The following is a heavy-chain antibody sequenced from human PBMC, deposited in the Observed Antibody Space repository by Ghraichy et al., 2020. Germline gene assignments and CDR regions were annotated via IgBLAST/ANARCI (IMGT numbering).Heavy chain of an antibody. CDR1: GYTFTGYD. Sequence: ASVKVSCKASGYTFTGYDLSWVRQAPGQGLEWMGWMNPASGNTGYIQKFQGRVTMTRDTSLSTAYMELSSLRSEDTAVYYCARDGEGVTVATPNFFFDLWGQGALVTVSS. D-gene: IGHD5-12*01. CDR2: MNPASGNT. J-gene: IGHJ4*02. CDR3: ARDGEGVTVATPNFFFDL. V-gene: IGHV1-8*01.